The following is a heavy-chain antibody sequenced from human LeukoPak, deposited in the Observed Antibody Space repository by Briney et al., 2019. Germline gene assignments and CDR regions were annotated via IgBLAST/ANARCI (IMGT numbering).Heavy chain of an antibody. CDR1: GFTFSGYA. D-gene: IGHD1-20*01. V-gene: IGHV3-21*01. Sequence: GGLRLSCAASGFTFSGYAMSWVRQAPGKGLEWVSSISTSSTYIYYADSVKGRFTISRDNAKNSLYLQMNSLRAEDTAVYYCARDPPFIIGTTFFDYWGQGTLVTVSS. CDR3: ARDPPFIIGTTFFDY. CDR2: ISTSSTYI. J-gene: IGHJ4*02.